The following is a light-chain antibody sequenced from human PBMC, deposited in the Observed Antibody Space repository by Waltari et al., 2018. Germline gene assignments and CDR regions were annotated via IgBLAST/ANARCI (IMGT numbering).Light chain of an antibody. Sequence: ETVLTQSPGTLSLSPGERATLSCRASQSVTSNYLAWYQQKPGQAPRLLIYCASSRATGIPDRFSGSGSGTEFTLTISRLEPEDFAVYYCQQYDNSPRYTFGQGTKLEIK. CDR3: QQYDNSPRYT. J-gene: IGKJ2*01. CDR1: QSVTSNY. V-gene: IGKV3-20*01. CDR2: CAS.